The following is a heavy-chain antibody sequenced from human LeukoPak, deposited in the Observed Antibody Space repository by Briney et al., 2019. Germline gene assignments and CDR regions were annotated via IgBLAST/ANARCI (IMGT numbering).Heavy chain of an antibody. J-gene: IGHJ6*03. CDR2: IKQDGSEK. CDR3: ARGSGVVVPAAIKTYYYYMDV. CDR1: GFTFSSYW. V-gene: IGHV3-7*01. Sequence: GGSLRLSCAASGFTFSSYWMSWVRQAPGKGLEWVANIKQDGSEKYYVDSVKGRFTISRDNAKNSLYLQMNSLRAEDTAVYYCARGSGVVVPAAIKTYYYYMDVWGKGTTVTVSS. D-gene: IGHD2-2*01.